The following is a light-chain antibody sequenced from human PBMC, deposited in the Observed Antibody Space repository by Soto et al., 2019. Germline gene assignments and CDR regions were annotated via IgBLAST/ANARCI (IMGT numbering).Light chain of an antibody. CDR1: QSIDSTY. V-gene: IGKV3-20*01. CDR3: QQYGSSPLFT. CDR2: GAS. J-gene: IGKJ3*01. Sequence: IVWTPYPDTLSLSQGERATLSCRASQSIDSTYLAWYQQKPGQAPRLLIFGASNRAAGIPARFSGSGSGTHFTLTISRLEPEDVAVYFCQQYGSSPLFTFGPGTKVDIK.